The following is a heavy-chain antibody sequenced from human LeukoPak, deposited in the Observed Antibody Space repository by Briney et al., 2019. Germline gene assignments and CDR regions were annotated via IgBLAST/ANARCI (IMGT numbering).Heavy chain of an antibody. J-gene: IGHJ6*02. CDR3: ARAYSAAQYYYYGMDV. CDR1: GGSISSGGYY. D-gene: IGHD2-2*01. Sequence: TSETLSLTCTVSGGSISSGGYYWSWIRQHPGKGLEWIGYIYYSGSTYYNPSLKSRVTISVDTSKNQFSLKLSSVTAADTAVYYCARAYSAAQYYYYGMDVWGQGTTVTVSS. CDR2: IYYSGST. V-gene: IGHV4-31*03.